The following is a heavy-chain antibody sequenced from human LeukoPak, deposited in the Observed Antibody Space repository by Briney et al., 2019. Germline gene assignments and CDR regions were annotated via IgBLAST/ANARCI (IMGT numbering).Heavy chain of an antibody. CDR1: GGSFSGYY. CDR3: ARGRSLYSSKSPGLDY. Sequence: PSETLSLTCAVYGGSFSGYYWSWIRQPPGKGLEWIGEINHSGSTNNNPSLTSRVTISVDTSKNQFSLQLSSVTAADTAVYYCARGRSLYSSKSPGLDYWGQGTLVTVSS. J-gene: IGHJ4*02. V-gene: IGHV4-34*01. CDR2: INHSGST. D-gene: IGHD6-13*01.